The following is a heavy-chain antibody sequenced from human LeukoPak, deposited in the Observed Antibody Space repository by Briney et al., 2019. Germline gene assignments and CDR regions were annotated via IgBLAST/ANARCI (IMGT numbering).Heavy chain of an antibody. CDR1: GGSISSSSYY. D-gene: IGHD3-22*01. Sequence: SETLSLTCTVSGGSISSSSYYWGWIRQPPGKGLEWIGSIYYSGSTYYNPSLKSRVPVSVDTSKNQFSLKLSSVTAADTAVYYCARFPNYYDSSGYYYFVSDWGQGTRVTVSS. J-gene: IGHJ4*02. CDR2: IYYSGST. V-gene: IGHV4-39*01. CDR3: ARFPNYYDSSGYYYFVSD.